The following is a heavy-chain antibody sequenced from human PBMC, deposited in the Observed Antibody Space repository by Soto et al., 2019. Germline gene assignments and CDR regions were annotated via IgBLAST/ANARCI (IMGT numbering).Heavy chain of an antibody. V-gene: IGHV4-31*03. CDR3: ARYPGSANYYYYYGMDV. D-gene: IGHD2-15*01. CDR2: IYYSGST. CDR1: GGSISSGGYY. J-gene: IGHJ6*02. Sequence: SETLSLTCTVSGGSISSGGYYWSWIRQHPGKGLEWIGYIYYSGSTYYNPSLKSRVTISVDTSKNQFSLKLSSVTAADTAVYYCARYPGSANYYYYYGMDVWGQGTTVTVSS.